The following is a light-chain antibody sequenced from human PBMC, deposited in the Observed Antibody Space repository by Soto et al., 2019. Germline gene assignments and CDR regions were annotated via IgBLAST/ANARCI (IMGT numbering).Light chain of an antibody. J-gene: IGKJ5*01. Sequence: DIQMTQSPSTLSASVGDRVTITCRASQGISGYLAWYQQKPGKVPKLLIYSTSTLQSGVPSRFSGSASGTEFTLTISSLQPEDFATYYCQQLNTYLITFGQGTRLEIK. CDR2: STS. V-gene: IGKV1-9*01. CDR3: QQLNTYLIT. CDR1: QGISGY.